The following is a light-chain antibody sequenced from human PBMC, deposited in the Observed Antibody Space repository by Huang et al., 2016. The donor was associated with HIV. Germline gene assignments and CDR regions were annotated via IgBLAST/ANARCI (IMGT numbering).Light chain of an antibody. CDR2: AAS. Sequence: DIQMTQSPSSLSASVGDRVTITCRASQGISNSLAWYQQKPGKAPKLLLYAASRLESGVPSSFSGNGSGTDYTLTISTLQPEDVATYYCQQYYSAPTFGQGTKVAVK. V-gene: IGKV1-NL1*01. J-gene: IGKJ1*01. CDR3: QQYYSAPT. CDR1: QGISNS.